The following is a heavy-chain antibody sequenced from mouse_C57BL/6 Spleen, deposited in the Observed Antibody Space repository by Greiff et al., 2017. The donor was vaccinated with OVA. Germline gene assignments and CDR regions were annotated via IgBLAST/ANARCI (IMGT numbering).Heavy chain of an antibody. CDR2: INYDGSST. D-gene: IGHD5-1*01. CDR3: ARVGVLVFDY. V-gene: IGHV5-16*01. CDR1: GFTFSDYY. J-gene: IGHJ2*01. Sequence: EVKVVESEGGLVQPGSSMKLSCTASGFTFSDYYMAWVRQVPEKGLEWVANINYDGSSTYYLDSLKSRFIISRDNAKNILYLQMSSLKSEDTATYYCARVGVLVFDYWGQGTTLTVSS.